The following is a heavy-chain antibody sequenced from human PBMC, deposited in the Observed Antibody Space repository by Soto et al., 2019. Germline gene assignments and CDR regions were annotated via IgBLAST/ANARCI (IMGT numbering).Heavy chain of an antibody. CDR2: IWYDGSNK. D-gene: IGHD3-10*01. V-gene: IGHV3-33*01. Sequence: PGGSLRLSCAASGFTFSSYGMHWVRQAPGKGLEWVAVIWYDGSNKYYADSVKGRFTISRDNSKNTLYLQMNSLRAEDTAVFYCARDLYYGSGADYYYYGMDVWGQGTTVTVSS. CDR3: ARDLYYGSGADYYYYGMDV. CDR1: GFTFSSYG. J-gene: IGHJ6*02.